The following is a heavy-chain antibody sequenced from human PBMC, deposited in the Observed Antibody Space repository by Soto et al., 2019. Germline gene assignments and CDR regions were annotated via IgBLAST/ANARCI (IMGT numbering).Heavy chain of an antibody. CDR1: GYTFTSYY. J-gene: IGHJ3*02. CDR2: INPIVGST. CDR3: ARGSKQQRTLFILPHDAFDI. Sequence: ASVKVSCKASGYTFTSYYMHWVRQAPGQGLEWMGIINPIVGSTNYAQKFQGRVTMTRDTSTSTVYMELSSLRSEDTAVYYCARGSKQQRTLFILPHDAFDIWGQGTMVTVSS. V-gene: IGHV1-46*01. D-gene: IGHD6-13*01.